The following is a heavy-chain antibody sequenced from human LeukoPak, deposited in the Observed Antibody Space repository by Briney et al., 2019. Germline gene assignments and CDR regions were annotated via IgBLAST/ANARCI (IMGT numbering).Heavy chain of an antibody. CDR3: ARVRGNCSGGSCKGYFDY. D-gene: IGHD2-15*01. CDR1: GGSFSGYY. Sequence: SETLSLTCAVYGGSFSGYYWSWIRQPPGKGLEWIGEINHSGSTNYNPSLKSRVTISVDTSKNQFSLKLSSVTAADTAVYYCARVRGNCSGGSCKGYFDYWGQGTLVTVSS. V-gene: IGHV4-34*01. J-gene: IGHJ4*02. CDR2: INHSGST.